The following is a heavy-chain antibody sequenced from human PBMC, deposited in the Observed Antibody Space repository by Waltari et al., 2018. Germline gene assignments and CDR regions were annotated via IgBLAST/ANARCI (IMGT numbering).Heavy chain of an antibody. CDR2: IKQDGSER. J-gene: IGHJ4*02. V-gene: IGHV3-7*01. CDR1: GFTFSNSW. CDR3: SVSLNY. Sequence: DVHLVESGGGLVHPGESLRLSCAASGFTFSNSWMDWVSQAPGKGLEWVANIKQDGSERHYVDSVKGRFTISRDNAQNLLFLQMNSLRAGDTAVYYCSVSLNYWGQGTLVTVSS.